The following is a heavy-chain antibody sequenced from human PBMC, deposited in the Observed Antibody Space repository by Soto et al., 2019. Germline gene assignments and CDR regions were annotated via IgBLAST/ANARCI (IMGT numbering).Heavy chain of an antibody. CDR2: IIPIFGTT. Sequence: QVQLVQSGAEVQKPGSSVKVSCKDSGGIFSTYAISWLRQAPGQGLEWMGGIIPIFGTTNYAHRFQGRVTITVDESTNTAYLELSRLRSEDTAVYYCARDRDDYGGGNYYYRIDFWGQGTLVTVSS. CDR1: GGIFSTYA. J-gene: IGHJ4*02. CDR3: ARDRDDYGGGNYYYRIDF. V-gene: IGHV1-69*01. D-gene: IGHD3-10*01.